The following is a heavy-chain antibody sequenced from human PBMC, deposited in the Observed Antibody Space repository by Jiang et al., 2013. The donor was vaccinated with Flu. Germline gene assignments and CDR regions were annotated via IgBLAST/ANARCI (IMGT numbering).Heavy chain of an antibody. V-gene: IGHV4-59*01. CDR2: IYYSGST. CDR3: ARARYSSSWASFQH. J-gene: IGHJ1*01. Sequence: GPGLVKPSGTLSLTCTVSGGSISSYYWSWIRQPPGKGLEWIGYIYYSGSTNYNPSLKSRVTISVDTSKNQFSLKLSSVTAADTAVYYCARARYSSSWASFQHWG. CDR1: GGSISSYY. D-gene: IGHD6-13*01.